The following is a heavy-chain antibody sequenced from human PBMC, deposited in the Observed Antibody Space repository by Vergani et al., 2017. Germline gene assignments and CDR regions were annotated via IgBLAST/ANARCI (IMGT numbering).Heavy chain of an antibody. V-gene: IGHV4-61*02. D-gene: IGHD6-13*01. CDR1: GGSISSGSYY. J-gene: IGHJ4*02. Sequence: QVQLQESGPGLVKPSQTLSLTCTVSGGSISSGSYYWSWIRQPAGKGLEWIGRIYTSGSTNYNPSLKSRVTISVDTSKNQFSLKLSSVTAADTAVYYYAMGIAAAGIDSFDYWGQGTLVTVSS. CDR3: AMGIAAAGIDSFDY. CDR2: IYTSGST.